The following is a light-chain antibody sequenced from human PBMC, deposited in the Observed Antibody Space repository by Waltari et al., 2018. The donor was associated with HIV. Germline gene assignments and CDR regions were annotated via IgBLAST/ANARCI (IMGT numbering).Light chain of an antibody. J-gene: IGKJ1*01. CDR1: QSVNSN. Sequence: EIVMTQSPATLSVSPGERATLSCRASQSVNSNLAWYQQKPGQVPRLLVYGASTRATGIPARFSGSGSGTEFTLTISSLQSEDFAVYYCQQYNNWPWTFGQGTKVEIK. CDR2: GAS. CDR3: QQYNNWPWT. V-gene: IGKV3-15*01.